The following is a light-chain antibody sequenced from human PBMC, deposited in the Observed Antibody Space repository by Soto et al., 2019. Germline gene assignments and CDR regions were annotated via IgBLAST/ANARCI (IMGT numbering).Light chain of an antibody. CDR1: SSDVGGFNY. J-gene: IGLJ2*01. Sequence: QSALTQPASVSGSPGQSITVSCTGTSSDVGGFNYVSWYQQHPGKAPKLLIYEVTHRPSGVSNRFSGSKSGNTASLTISGLQAEDEAYYYCNSYRGSGTVVFGGGTQLTVL. CDR2: EVT. CDR3: NSYRGSGTVV. V-gene: IGLV2-14*01.